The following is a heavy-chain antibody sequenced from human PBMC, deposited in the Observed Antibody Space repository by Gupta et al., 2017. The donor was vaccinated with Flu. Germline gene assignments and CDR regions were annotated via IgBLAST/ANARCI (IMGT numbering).Heavy chain of an antibody. Sequence: TFSRYSMNWVRQAPGKGLEWVSYISSSSTHIYYADSVKGRFTISRDNAKKSLYLQVNSLRAEDTAVYYCSRDTHIVALPSYMDVWGKWTTV. CDR1: TFSRYS. CDR3: SRDTHIVALPSYMDV. J-gene: IGHJ6*03. V-gene: IGHV3-21*01. CDR2: ISSSSTHI. D-gene: IGHD2-2*01.